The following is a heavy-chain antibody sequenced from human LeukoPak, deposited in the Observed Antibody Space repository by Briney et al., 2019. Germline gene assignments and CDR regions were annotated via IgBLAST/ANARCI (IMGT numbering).Heavy chain of an antibody. Sequence: GGSLRLSCAASGFTFSSYAMHWVRQAPGKGLEWVAVISYDGSNKYYADSVKGRFTISRDNSKNTLYLQMNSLRAEDTAVYYCAKEYLQSLGSDYYYYMDVWGKGTTVTVSS. CDR1: GFTFSSYA. V-gene: IGHV3-30*04. CDR2: ISYDGSNK. J-gene: IGHJ6*03. CDR3: AKEYLQSLGSDYYYYMDV. D-gene: IGHD5-24*01.